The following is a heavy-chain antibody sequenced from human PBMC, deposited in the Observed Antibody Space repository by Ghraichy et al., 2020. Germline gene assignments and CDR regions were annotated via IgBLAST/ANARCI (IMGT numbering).Heavy chain of an antibody. V-gene: IGHV3-23*01. Sequence: GGSLRLSCAASGFTFRSYAMSWVRQAPGKGLEWVSGISGSGGSTYYADSVKGRFTISRDNSKNTLYLQMNSLRAEDTAVYYCAKDSSSYHYDSSGYWGYWGQGTLVTVSS. CDR2: ISGSGGST. CDR1: GFTFRSYA. D-gene: IGHD3-22*01. J-gene: IGHJ4*02. CDR3: AKDSSSYHYDSSGYWGY.